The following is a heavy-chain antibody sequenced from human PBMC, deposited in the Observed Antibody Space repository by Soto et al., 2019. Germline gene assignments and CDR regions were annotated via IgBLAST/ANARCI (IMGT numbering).Heavy chain of an antibody. D-gene: IGHD6-19*01. CDR2: IYPGDSDT. V-gene: IGHV5-51*01. CDR1: GYSFTNYW. CDR3: AIQHPLDSSAWYN. Sequence: GESLKISCKASGYSFTNYWIGWVRQMPGKGLEWMGTIYPGDSDTRYSPSFQGQVTFSVDKSINTAYLHWTSLKASDTAIYYCAIQHPLDSSAWYNWGQGTLVHRLL. J-gene: IGHJ4*02.